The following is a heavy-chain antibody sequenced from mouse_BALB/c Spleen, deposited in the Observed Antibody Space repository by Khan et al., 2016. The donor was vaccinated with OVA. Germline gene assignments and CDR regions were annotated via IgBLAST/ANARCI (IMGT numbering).Heavy chain of an antibody. D-gene: IGHD1-1*01. Sequence: DLVKPGASVKLSCKASGYTFASYWINWIKQRPGQGLEWIGRIGPGSSNTYYNEMFKDKATLTVDTSSSTAYIQLSSLSSEDSAVYFWARENYYGRSCYAMDYWGQGTSVTVSS. V-gene: IGHV1S41*01. J-gene: IGHJ4*01. CDR1: GYTFASYW. CDR2: IGPGSSNT. CDR3: ARENYYGRSCYAMDY.